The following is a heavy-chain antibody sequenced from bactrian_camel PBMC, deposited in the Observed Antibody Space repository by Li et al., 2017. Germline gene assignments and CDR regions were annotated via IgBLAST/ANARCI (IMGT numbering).Heavy chain of an antibody. CDR3: AADLGQCGVVVRLGFDY. V-gene: IGHV3S1*01. D-gene: IGHD2*01. CDR2: IYTGDSST. Sequence: HVQLVESGGGSVQAGGSLRISCVTSGDTFSSYYMAWFRQAPGKEREGVAAIYTGDSSTIYADSVKGRFTISKDGAKTLALQMNNLKSEDTAVYYCAADLGQCGVVVRLGFDYWGQGTQVTVS. J-gene: IGHJ4*01. CDR1: GDTFSSYY.